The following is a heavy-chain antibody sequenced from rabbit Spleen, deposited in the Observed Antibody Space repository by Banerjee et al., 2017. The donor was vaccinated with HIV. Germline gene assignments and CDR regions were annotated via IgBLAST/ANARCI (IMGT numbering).Heavy chain of an antibody. CDR1: GFSFSSNYY. V-gene: IGHV1S40*01. J-gene: IGHJ4*01. CDR3: ARGDASDTGYNL. D-gene: IGHD1-1*01. CDR2: IGIRSGTT. Sequence: QSLEESGGDLVKPGASLTLTCTASGFSFSSNYYMCWVRQAPGKGLDWIACIGIRSGTTHYASWAKGRFTISKTSSTTVTLQMTSLTAADTATYFCARGDASDTGYNLWGQGTLVT.